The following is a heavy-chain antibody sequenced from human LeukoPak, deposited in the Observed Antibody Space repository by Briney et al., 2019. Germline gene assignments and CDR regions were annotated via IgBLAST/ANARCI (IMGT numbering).Heavy chain of an antibody. CDR3: ARDSGSYYDHDAFDI. J-gene: IGHJ3*02. CDR1: GFTFSSYW. V-gene: IGHV3-74*01. CDR2: INSDGSST. D-gene: IGHD1-26*01. Sequence: GGSLRLSCAASGFTFSSYWMHWVRQAPGKGLVWVSRINSDGSSTSYADSVKGRFTISRDNAKSTLYLQMNSLRAEDTAVYYCARDSGSYYDHDAFDIWGQGTMVTVSS.